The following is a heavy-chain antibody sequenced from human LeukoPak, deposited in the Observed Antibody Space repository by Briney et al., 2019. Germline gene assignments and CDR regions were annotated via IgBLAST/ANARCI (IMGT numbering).Heavy chain of an antibody. CDR3: ARFRLWCGGDCYFDY. Sequence: PSETLSLTCTVSGGSINSYYWSWIRQPPGKGLEWIGYIYYSGSTNYNPSLKSRVTISVDTSKNQFSLKLSSVTAADTAVYYCARFRLWCGGDCYFDYWGQGTLVTVSS. V-gene: IGHV4-59*01. CDR2: IYYSGST. D-gene: IGHD2-21*02. J-gene: IGHJ4*02. CDR1: GGSINSYY.